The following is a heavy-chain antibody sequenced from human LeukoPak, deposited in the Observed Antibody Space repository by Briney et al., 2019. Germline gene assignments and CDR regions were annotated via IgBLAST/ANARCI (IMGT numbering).Heavy chain of an antibody. V-gene: IGHV3-64D*06. CDR2: ISSNGGST. J-gene: IGHJ4*02. Sequence: GGSLRLSCSASGFTFSSYAMHWVRQAPGKGLEYVSAISSNGGSTYYADSVKGRFTISRDNSKSTLYLQMSSLRAEDTAVYYCVKDTYSSSWYGAFDYWGQGTLVTVSS. CDR3: VKDTYSSSWYGAFDY. D-gene: IGHD6-13*01. CDR1: GFTFSSYA.